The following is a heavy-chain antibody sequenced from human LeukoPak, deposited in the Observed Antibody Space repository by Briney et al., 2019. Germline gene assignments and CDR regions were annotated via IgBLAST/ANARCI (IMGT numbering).Heavy chain of an antibody. CDR2: IYHSGVT. CDR3: ARGYCSGGSCYQSLPPRGFDAFDI. V-gene: IGHV4-38-2*02. D-gene: IGHD2-15*01. Sequence: TSETLSLTCTVSGFSISSGHYWGWIRQPPGKGLEWFGSIYHSGVTYYNPSLKSRVTLSVDTSKNQFSLKLSSVTAADTAVYYCARGYCSGGSCYQSLPPRGFDAFDIWGQGTMVTVSS. J-gene: IGHJ3*02. CDR1: GFSISSGHY.